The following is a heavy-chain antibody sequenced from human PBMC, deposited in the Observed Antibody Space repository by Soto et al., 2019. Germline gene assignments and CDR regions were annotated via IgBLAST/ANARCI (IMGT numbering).Heavy chain of an antibody. J-gene: IGHJ4*02. CDR1: GGSVSSGSYY. CDR3: ARELRFLEWFPGSYFDY. V-gene: IGHV4-61*01. D-gene: IGHD3-3*01. Sequence: SETLSLTCTVSGGSVSSGSYYWSWIRQPPGKGLEWIGYIYYSGSTNYNPSLKSRVTISVDTSKNQFSLKLSSVTAADTAVYYCARELRFLEWFPGSYFDYWGQGTLVTVS. CDR2: IYYSGST.